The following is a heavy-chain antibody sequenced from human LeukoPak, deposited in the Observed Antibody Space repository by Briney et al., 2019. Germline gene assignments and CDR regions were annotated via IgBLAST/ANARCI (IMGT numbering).Heavy chain of an antibody. CDR2: ISSSGSTI. CDR3: AGVARDDNWYFDL. Sequence: GGSLRLSCVVSGFTFSSYNMNWVRQAPGKGLEWVSYISSSGSTIYYADSVKGRFTISRDNAKNSLYLQMNSLRAEDTAVYYCAGVARDDNWYFDLWGRGTLVTVSS. CDR1: GFTFSSYN. J-gene: IGHJ2*01. V-gene: IGHV3-48*04. D-gene: IGHD3-9*01.